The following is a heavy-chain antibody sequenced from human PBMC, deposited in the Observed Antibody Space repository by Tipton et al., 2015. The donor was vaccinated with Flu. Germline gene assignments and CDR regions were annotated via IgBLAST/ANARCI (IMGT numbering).Heavy chain of an antibody. CDR2: ISSSSSYI. V-gene: IGHV3-21*01. J-gene: IGHJ6*02. D-gene: IGHD3-16*01. CDR1: GFTFSSYN. Sequence: SLRLSCAASGFTFSSYNMNWVRQAPGKGLEWVSSISSSSSYIYYADSVKGRFTISRDNAKNSLYLQMNSLRAEDTAVYCCARAFTGEYGMDVWGQGTTVTVSS. CDR3: ARAFTGEYGMDV.